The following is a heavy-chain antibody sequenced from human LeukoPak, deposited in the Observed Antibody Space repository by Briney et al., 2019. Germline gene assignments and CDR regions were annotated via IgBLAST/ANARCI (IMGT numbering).Heavy chain of an antibody. J-gene: IGHJ4*02. V-gene: IGHV3-30-3*01. CDR3: ARGRGGDGYNWLCYFDY. Sequence: GGSLRLSCAASGFTFSSYAMHWVRQAPGKGLEWVAVIPYDGSNKYYADSVKGRFTISRDNSKNTLYLQMNSLRSEDTAVYCCARGRGGDGYNWLCYFDYWGQGTLVTVSS. CDR2: IPYDGSNK. CDR1: GFTFSSYA. D-gene: IGHD5-24*01.